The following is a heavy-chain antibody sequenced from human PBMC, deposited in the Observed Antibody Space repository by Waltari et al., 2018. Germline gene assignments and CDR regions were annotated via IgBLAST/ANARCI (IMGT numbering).Heavy chain of an antibody. V-gene: IGHV3-48*03. CDR1: GFIFDSHS. Sequence: EVQLVESGGASVQPGGSLRLSCAASGFIFDSHSMNWVRQAPGKGLEWLSYISRTGISKHYADSVKGRFTISRDNAQNLLYLQMESLRGDDSATYYCAREGQHSVDAFDIWGQGTMVSVSS. D-gene: IGHD4-4*01. J-gene: IGHJ3*02. CDR3: AREGQHSVDAFDI. CDR2: ISRTGISK.